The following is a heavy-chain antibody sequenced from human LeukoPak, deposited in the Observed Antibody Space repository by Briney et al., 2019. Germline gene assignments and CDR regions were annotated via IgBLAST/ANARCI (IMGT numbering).Heavy chain of an antibody. CDR1: GFTFSIYA. V-gene: IGHV4-34*01. J-gene: IGHJ6*02. Sequence: GSLRLSCAVSGFTFSIYAMSWIRQPPGKGLEWIGEINHSGSTNYNPSLKSRVTISVDTSKNQFSLKLSSVTAADTAVYYCARVKGTARPFIFGMDVWGQGTTVTVSS. D-gene: IGHD3-3*01. CDR2: INHSGST. CDR3: ARVKGTARPFIFGMDV.